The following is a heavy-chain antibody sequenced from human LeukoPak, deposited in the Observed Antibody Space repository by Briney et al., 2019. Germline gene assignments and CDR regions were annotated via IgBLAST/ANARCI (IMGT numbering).Heavy chain of an antibody. Sequence: GGSLRLSCTASGFIFSGSWMAWIRQAPEKGLEWVAIIKKDGSEKYYVDSMKGRFTISRDNAKNSLFLQMNSLRAEDTAIYYCTTDTWYSAGHWGQGTLVTVSS. V-gene: IGHV3-7*03. CDR2: IKKDGSEK. J-gene: IGHJ4*02. D-gene: IGHD2-15*01. CDR3: TTDTWYSAGH. CDR1: GFIFSGSW.